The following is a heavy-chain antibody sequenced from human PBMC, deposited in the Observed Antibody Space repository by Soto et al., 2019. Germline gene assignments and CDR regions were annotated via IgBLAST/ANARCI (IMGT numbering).Heavy chain of an antibody. J-gene: IGHJ4*02. CDR2: ILPDGSNT. CDR3: ARRDYCDYVHHPVGFDY. Sequence: QVQLVDSGGGVVQPGRSLRLSCAASGFTFSSYGMHWVRQAPGKGLEWVAVILPDGSNTYYADSVKGRFTISRDNFKNTLSQQMNSLRVEDTAVYYYARRDYCDYVHHPVGFDYWAQGTKATVS. CDR1: GFTFSSYG. D-gene: IGHD4-17*01. V-gene: IGHV3-33*01.